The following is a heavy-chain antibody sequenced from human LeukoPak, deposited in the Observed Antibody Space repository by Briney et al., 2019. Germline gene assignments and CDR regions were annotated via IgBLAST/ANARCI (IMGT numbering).Heavy chain of an antibody. CDR2: IKSKGDSYAT. CDR1: GFTFSDSA. Sequence: GGSLRLSCAASGFTFSDSAMHWVRQASGKGLEWVGRIKSKGDSYATAYAGSVEGRFTISRDDSKNTAYLHMNSLKSEDTAVYYCSRLAYRSSWCGLDYWGQGTLVTVSS. V-gene: IGHV3-73*01. D-gene: IGHD6-13*01. CDR3: SRLAYRSSWCGLDY. J-gene: IGHJ4*02.